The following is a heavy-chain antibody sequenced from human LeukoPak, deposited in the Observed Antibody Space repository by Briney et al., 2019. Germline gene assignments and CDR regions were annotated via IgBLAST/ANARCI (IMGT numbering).Heavy chain of an antibody. CDR2: ISSSGNTI. D-gene: IGHD5-18*01. CDR3: AREGGYSYGASFDY. CDR1: GFTFSSYE. J-gene: IGHJ4*02. V-gene: IGHV3-48*03. Sequence: GGSLRLFCAASGFTFSSYEMNWVRQAPGKGLEWVSYISSSGNTIYGADSVKGRFTSSRDNAKNSLYLQMNSLRAEDTAVYYCAREGGYSYGASFDYWGQGTPVTVSS.